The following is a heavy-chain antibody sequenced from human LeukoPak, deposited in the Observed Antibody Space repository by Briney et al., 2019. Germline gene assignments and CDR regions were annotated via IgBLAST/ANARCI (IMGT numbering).Heavy chain of an antibody. Sequence: GGSLRLSCAASGFTVSSNYMSWVRQAPGKGLEWVSVIYSGGSTYYADSVKGRFTISRDNSKNTLYLQMNSLRAEDTAVYYCARDSSEGGYDYMDVWGKGTTVTISS. CDR1: GFTVSSNY. V-gene: IGHV3-53*01. J-gene: IGHJ6*03. CDR2: IYSGGST. CDR3: ARDSSEGGYDYMDV. D-gene: IGHD2-15*01.